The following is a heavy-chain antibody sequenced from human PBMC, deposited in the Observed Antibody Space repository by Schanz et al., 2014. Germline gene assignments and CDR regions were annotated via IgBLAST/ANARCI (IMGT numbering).Heavy chain of an antibody. Sequence: VQLVESGGGFVKPGGSLRLSCAASGFTFSSYWMHWVRQAPGKGLVWVSRINPAGTFTNYADSVKGRFTISRDNSKNTLSLQMNSLRAEDTAVYYCAREEGYGYGPGAFDIWGQGTMVTVSS. CDR1: GFTFSSYW. CDR3: AREEGYGYGPGAFDI. D-gene: IGHD5-18*01. CDR2: INPAGTFT. J-gene: IGHJ3*02. V-gene: IGHV3-74*01.